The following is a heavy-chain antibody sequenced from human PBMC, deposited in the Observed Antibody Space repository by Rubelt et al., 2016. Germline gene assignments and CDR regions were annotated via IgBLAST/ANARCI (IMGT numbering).Heavy chain of an antibody. D-gene: IGHD2-8*01. J-gene: IGHJ4*02. CDR1: GYSFNTYH. CDR2: IHPSGDTT. CDR3: AGGMSGNGGWEPHFYY. V-gene: IGHV1-46*02. Sequence: QVVQSGAEVKKPGASVKISCEASGYSFNTYHFHWVRQAPGQGLEWMGLIHPSGDTTTYAQRFQGRVTIARDTSTGTVYMAQSRLKCEETALYYCAGGMSGNGGWEPHFYYWGQGALVTVSS.